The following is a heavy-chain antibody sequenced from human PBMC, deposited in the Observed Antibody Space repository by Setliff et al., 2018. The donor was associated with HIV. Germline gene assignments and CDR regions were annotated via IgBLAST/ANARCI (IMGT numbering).Heavy chain of an antibody. Sequence: SETLSLTCAVYGGSINTYYWSWIRQPPGKGLEWIGEINHIGSTNYNPSLKSRVTISIDTSKNQFSLKLTAVTAADTAMYYCASVRTGYDRISDYWGQGSLFTVSS. V-gene: IGHV4-34*01. CDR3: ASVRTGYDRISDY. J-gene: IGHJ4*02. CDR1: GGSINTYY. D-gene: IGHD3-9*01. CDR2: INHIGST.